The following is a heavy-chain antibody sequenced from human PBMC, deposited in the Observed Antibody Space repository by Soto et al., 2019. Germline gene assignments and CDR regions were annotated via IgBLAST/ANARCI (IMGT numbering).Heavy chain of an antibody. CDR1: GGSFSGYY. CDR2: INHSGST. D-gene: IGHD2-15*01. J-gene: IGHJ6*02. CDR3: ARGDCSGGSCYYYYYGMDV. Sequence: SETLSLTCAVYGGSFSGYYWSWIRQPPGKGLEWIGEINHSGSTNYNPSLKSRVTISVDTSKNQFSLKLSSVTAADTAVYYCARGDCSGGSCYYYYYGMDVWGQGTTVTVSS. V-gene: IGHV4-34*01.